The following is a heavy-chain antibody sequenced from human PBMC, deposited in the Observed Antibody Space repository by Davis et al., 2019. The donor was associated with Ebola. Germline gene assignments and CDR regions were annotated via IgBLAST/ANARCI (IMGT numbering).Heavy chain of an antibody. Sequence: GGSLRLSCAASGFTFSSYSMNWVRQAPGKGLEWVSSISSSSSYIYYADSVKGRFTISRDNAKNSLYLQMNSLRAEDTAVYYCARDRDSSSWPGAFDIWGQGTMVTVSS. CDR3: ARDRDSSSWPGAFDI. CDR1: GFTFSSYS. D-gene: IGHD6-6*01. J-gene: IGHJ3*02. CDR2: ISSSSSYI. V-gene: IGHV3-21*01.